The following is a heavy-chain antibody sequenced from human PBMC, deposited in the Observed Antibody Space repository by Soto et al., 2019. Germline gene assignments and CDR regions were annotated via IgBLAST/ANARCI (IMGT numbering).Heavy chain of an antibody. CDR1: RGAFRSYT. Sequence: QVQLVQSGAEVKKPGSSVKVSCKASRGAFRSYTISWVRQAPGQGLEWMGGITPIFGAANYAQKFEGRVTISAYKSTTTAYMELSNLTSEDTAVYYCARDEIAVANRVGMDVWGQGTTVIVSS. V-gene: IGHV1-69*06. CDR3: ARDEIAVANRVGMDV. CDR2: ITPIFGAA. D-gene: IGHD6-19*01. J-gene: IGHJ6*02.